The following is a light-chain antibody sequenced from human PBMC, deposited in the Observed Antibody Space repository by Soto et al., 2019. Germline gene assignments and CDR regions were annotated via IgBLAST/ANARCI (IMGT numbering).Light chain of an antibody. V-gene: IGLV2-8*01. CDR3: SSYGCRNNIV. CDR1: GSDIGNYNY. Sequence: QSALTQPPSASGSPGQSVTISCTGTGSDIGNYNYVSWYQHHPGKAPKLIIYEVTERPSGVPDRFSGSKSGNTASLTVSGLQAEDEADYYCSSYGCRNNIVFGTGTKLTVL. J-gene: IGLJ1*01. CDR2: EVT.